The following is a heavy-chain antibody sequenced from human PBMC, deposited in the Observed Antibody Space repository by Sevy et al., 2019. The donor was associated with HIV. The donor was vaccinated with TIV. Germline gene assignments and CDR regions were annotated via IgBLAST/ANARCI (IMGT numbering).Heavy chain of an antibody. CDR3: ARRGASGGWYNFDY. Sequence: GESLKISCKASGYSFTSSWIGWVRQMPGKGLEWMGIIYTTDSDASYSPSFEGQVTISVDKTISTAYLQWSSLKASDTAMYYCARRGASGGWYNFDYWGQGTLVTVSS. D-gene: IGHD6-19*01. V-gene: IGHV5-51*01. CDR1: GYSFTSSW. CDR2: IYTTDSDA. J-gene: IGHJ4*02.